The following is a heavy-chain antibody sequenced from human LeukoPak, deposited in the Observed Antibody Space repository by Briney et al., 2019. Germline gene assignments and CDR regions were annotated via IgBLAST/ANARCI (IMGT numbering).Heavy chain of an antibody. V-gene: IGHV4-38-2*01. Sequence: SETLSLTCAVSGYSISSGYYWGWIRQPPGKGLEWIGSIYHSGSTYYNPSLKSRVTISVDTSKNQFSLKLSSVTAADTAVYYCARHQRFLDYFDYWGQGTQVTVSS. CDR1: GYSISSGYY. D-gene: IGHD1-1*01. CDR3: ARHQRFLDYFDY. J-gene: IGHJ4*02. CDR2: IYHSGST.